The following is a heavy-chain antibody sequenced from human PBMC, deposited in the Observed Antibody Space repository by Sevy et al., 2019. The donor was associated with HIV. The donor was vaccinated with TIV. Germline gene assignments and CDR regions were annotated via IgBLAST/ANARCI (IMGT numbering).Heavy chain of an antibody. Sequence: GGSLRLSCAPSGFTFSSYWMSWVRQAPGKGLEWVANIKQDGSEKYYVDSVNGRLIISRDNAKNSLYLQMNSLRAEDTAVYYCARESVVTLPYYYYYGMDVWGQGTTVTVSS. CDR1: GFTFSSYW. CDR3: ARESVVTLPYYYYYGMDV. D-gene: IGHD3-22*01. CDR2: IKQDGSEK. J-gene: IGHJ6*02. V-gene: IGHV3-7*01.